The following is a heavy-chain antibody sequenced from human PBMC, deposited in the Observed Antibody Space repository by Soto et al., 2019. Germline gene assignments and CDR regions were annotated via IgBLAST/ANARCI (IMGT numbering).Heavy chain of an antibody. J-gene: IGHJ4*02. D-gene: IGHD6-6*01. CDR1: GGSIRSGDHY. Sequence: SETLSLTCTVSGGSIRSGDHYWSWIRQPPGKGLEWIGYIYYSGSTYYTPSLRSRVTISVDTSKNQFSLKLSSVTAADTAVYYCARDVLYSTSRIDSWGQGTLVTVSS. V-gene: IGHV4-30-4*01. CDR3: ARDVLYSTSRIDS. CDR2: IYYSGST.